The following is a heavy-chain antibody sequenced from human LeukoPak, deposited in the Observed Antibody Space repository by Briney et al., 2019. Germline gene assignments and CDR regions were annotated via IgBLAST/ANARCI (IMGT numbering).Heavy chain of an antibody. CDR3: ARDVSSGWPGYFDY. J-gene: IGHJ4*01. D-gene: IGHD6-19*01. Sequence: APVKVSCKASGYTFTGYYMHWVRQAPGPGLEWMGWINPNSGGTNYAQKFQGRVTMTRDTSISTAYMELSRLRSDDTAVYYCARDVSSGWPGYFDYWGQGTLVTVSS. V-gene: IGHV1-2*02. CDR1: GYTFTGYY. CDR2: INPNSGGT.